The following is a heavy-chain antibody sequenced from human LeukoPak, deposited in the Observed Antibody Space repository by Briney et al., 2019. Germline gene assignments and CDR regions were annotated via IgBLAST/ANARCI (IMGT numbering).Heavy chain of an antibody. CDR1: GFTFDDYG. J-gene: IGHJ4*02. CDR3: ARDSGYCSSTSCCTRSPASGY. Sequence: RAGGSLRLSCAASGFTFDDYGMSWVRQAPGKGLEWVSGINWNGGSTGYADSVKGRFTISRDNAKNSLYLQMNSLRAEDTALYYCARDSGYCSSTSCCTRSPASGYWGQGTLVTVSS. CDR2: INWNGGST. D-gene: IGHD2-2*02. V-gene: IGHV3-20*04.